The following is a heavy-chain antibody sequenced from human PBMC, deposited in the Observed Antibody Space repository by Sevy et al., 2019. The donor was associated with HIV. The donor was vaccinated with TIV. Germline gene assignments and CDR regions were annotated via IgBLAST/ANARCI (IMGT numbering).Heavy chain of an antibody. Sequence: GGSRRPSGAPSGFTFRTIWMTWFRQAQGRGREWVATIKQEGGGKYYGDSVQGRFTTSRDNATNSLYLQMNSLRAEDTAVYYCARTIVVVPAATPGYWGQGTLVTVSS. D-gene: IGHD2-2*02. CDR2: IKQEGGGK. CDR3: ARTIVVVPAATPGY. CDR1: GFTFRTIW. V-gene: IGHV3-7*01. J-gene: IGHJ4*02.